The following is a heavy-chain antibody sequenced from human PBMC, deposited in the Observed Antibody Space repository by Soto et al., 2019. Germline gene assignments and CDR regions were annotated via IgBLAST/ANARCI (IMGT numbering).Heavy chain of an antibody. CDR3: ARDLYDYWSGSHDY. CDR2: ILYDGSSA. D-gene: IGHD3-3*01. V-gene: IGHV3-30*01. Sequence: QVQLVESGGGVVQPGRSLRLSCAASGFTFNKYAMHWVRQAPGKGLEWVAVILYDGSSAFYAYSVKGRFTISRDNFKNTLYLQMNSLSTEDTAVYYCARDLYDYWSGSHDYWGRGTLVTVSS. CDR1: GFTFNKYA. J-gene: IGHJ4*02.